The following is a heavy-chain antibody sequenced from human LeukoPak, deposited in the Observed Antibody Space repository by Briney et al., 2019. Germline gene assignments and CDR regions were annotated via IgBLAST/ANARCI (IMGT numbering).Heavy chain of an antibody. V-gene: IGHV4-4*07. CDR1: GGSISNDC. Sequence: MASETLSLTCTVSGGSISNDCLNWIRQPAGKGLEWIGRLSTSGSTNYNPSLKSRVTMSVDTSKSQFSLRLTSVTAADTAVYFCARGQYNIYPYGTTNWFDPWGQGTLVTVSS. D-gene: IGHD1-14*01. CDR2: LSTSGST. CDR3: ARGQYNIYPYGTTNWFDP. J-gene: IGHJ5*02.